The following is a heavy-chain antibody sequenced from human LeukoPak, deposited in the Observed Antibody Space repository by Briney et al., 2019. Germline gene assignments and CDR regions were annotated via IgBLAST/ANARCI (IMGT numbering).Heavy chain of an antibody. D-gene: IGHD6-6*01. J-gene: IGHJ1*01. CDR2: ISASGGTT. CDR3: ARGRSTGSSAEYFLH. V-gene: IGHV3-23*01. CDR1: GFTFSSYA. Sequence: GGSLRLSCAASGFTFSSYAMSWVRQAPGKGLEWVSTISASGGTTYYADSVKGRFTISRDSSKNALYVQMNSLRAEDTAVYYCARGRSTGSSAEYFLHWGRGTLVSVSS.